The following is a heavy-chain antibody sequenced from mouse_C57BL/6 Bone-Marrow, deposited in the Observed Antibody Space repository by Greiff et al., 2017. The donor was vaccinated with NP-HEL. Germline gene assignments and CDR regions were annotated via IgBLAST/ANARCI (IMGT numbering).Heavy chain of an antibody. D-gene: IGHD2-3*01. CDR3: ARLVGYYPYWYFDV. Sequence: EVQRVESGGGLVQPGESLKLSCESNEYEFPSHDMSWVRKTPEKRLELVAAINSDGGSTYYPDTMERRFIISRDNTKKTLYLQMSSLRSEDTAVYYCARLVGYYPYWYFDVWGTGTTVTVSS. V-gene: IGHV5-2*01. J-gene: IGHJ1*03. CDR2: INSDGGST. CDR1: EYEFPSHD.